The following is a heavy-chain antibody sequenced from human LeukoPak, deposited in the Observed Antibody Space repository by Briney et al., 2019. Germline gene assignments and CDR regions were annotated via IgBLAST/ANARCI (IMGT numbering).Heavy chain of an antibody. J-gene: IGHJ6*02. D-gene: IGHD2-2*02. CDR3: ARGGSRYCSSTSCYSYYYYGMDV. CDR1: GYTFTGYY. Sequence: ASVTVSCKASGYTFTGYYMHWVRQAPGQGLEWMGWINPNSGGTNYAQKFQGRVTMTRDTSISTAYMELSRLRSDDTAVYYCARGGSRYCSSTSCYSYYYYGMDVWGQGTTVTVSS. CDR2: INPNSGGT. V-gene: IGHV1-2*02.